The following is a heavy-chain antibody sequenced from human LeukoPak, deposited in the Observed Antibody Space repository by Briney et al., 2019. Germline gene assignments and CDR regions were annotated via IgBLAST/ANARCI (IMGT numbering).Heavy chain of an antibody. CDR3: ARSPRITIFGVVRYGMDV. D-gene: IGHD3-3*01. V-gene: IGHV4-59*01. CDR1: GGSISSYY. Sequence: SETLSLTCTVSGGSISSYYWSWIRQPPGKGLEWIGYIYYSGSTNYNPSLKSRVTISVDTSKNQFSLKLSSVTAADTSVYYCARSPRITIFGVVRYGMDVWGQGTTVTVSS. J-gene: IGHJ6*02. CDR2: IYYSGST.